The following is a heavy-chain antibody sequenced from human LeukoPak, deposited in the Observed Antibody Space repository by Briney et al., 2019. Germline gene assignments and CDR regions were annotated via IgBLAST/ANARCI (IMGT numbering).Heavy chain of an antibody. CDR3: ARRTGIYFDY. J-gene: IGHJ4*02. V-gene: IGHV4-39*07. CDR1: GGSIRSSYYY. CDR2: IYHSGST. D-gene: IGHD1-14*01. Sequence: PSETLSLTCTVSGGSIRSSYYYWGWIRQPPGKGLEWIGSIYHSGSTNYNPSLKSRVTISVDKSKNQFSLKLSSVTAADTAVYYCARRTGIYFDYWGQGTLVTVSS.